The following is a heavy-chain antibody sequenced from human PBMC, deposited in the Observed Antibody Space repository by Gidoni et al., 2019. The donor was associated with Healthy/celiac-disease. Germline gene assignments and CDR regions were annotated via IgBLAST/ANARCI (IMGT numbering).Heavy chain of an antibody. CDR3: ARGALYDFWSGNSGLFDY. J-gene: IGHJ4*02. CDR2: IYYIGST. CDR1: RGSVSSGDYY. Sequence: QVQLQESGPGLVKPSQTLSLTCTVSRGSVSSGDYYWSWIRQPPGKGLEWIGYIYYIGSTYYNPSLKSRVTISVDTSKNQFSLKLSSVTAADTAVYYCARGALYDFWSGNSGLFDYWGQGTLVTVSS. V-gene: IGHV4-30-4*01. D-gene: IGHD3-3*01.